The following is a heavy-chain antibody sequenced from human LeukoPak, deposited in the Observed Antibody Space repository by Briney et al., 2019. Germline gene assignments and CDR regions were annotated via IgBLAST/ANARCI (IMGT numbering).Heavy chain of an antibody. CDR2: INPNSGGT. Sequence: ASVKVSCKASGYTFTGYYMHWVRQAPGQGLEWMGWINPNSGGTNYAQKFQGRVTMTRDTSISTAYMELSRLRSDGTAVYYCARDRLWDIVVVPAATGWFDPWGQGTLVTVSS. J-gene: IGHJ5*02. CDR1: GYTFTGYY. V-gene: IGHV1-2*02. D-gene: IGHD2-2*01. CDR3: ARDRLWDIVVVPAATGWFDP.